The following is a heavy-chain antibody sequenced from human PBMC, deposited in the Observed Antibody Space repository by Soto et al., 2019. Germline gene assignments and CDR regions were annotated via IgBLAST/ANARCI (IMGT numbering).Heavy chain of an antibody. V-gene: IGHV4-34*01. D-gene: IGHD6-19*01. CDR2: INHSGST. Sequence: PSETLSLTCAVYGGSFSGYYWSWIRQPPGKGLEWIGEINHSGSTNYNPSLKSRVTISVDTSKNQFSLNLSSVTAADTAVYYCARRPRVAMAGSFSYYYGMDVWGQGTTVTVSS. CDR3: ARRPRVAMAGSFSYYYGMDV. CDR1: GGSFSGYY. J-gene: IGHJ6*02.